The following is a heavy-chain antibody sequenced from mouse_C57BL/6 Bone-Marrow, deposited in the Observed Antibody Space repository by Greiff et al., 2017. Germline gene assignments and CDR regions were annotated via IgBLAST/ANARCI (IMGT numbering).Heavy chain of an antibody. Sequence: QVQLQQPGAELVMPGASVKLSCKASGYTFTSYGISWVKQRTGPGLEWIGEIYPRSGNTYYNEKFKGKATLTADKSSSTAYMELRSLTSEDSAVYFCARWGYYGSSLGFAYWGQGTLVTVSA. CDR1: GYTFTSYG. V-gene: IGHV1-81*01. D-gene: IGHD1-1*01. CDR3: ARWGYYGSSLGFAY. J-gene: IGHJ3*01. CDR2: IYPRSGNT.